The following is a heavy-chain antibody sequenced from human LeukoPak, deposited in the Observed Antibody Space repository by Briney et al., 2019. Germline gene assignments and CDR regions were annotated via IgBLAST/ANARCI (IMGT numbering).Heavy chain of an antibody. V-gene: IGHV3-30-3*01. Sequence: GGSLRLSCAASGFTFSSYAMHWVRQAPGKGLEWVAVISYDGSNKYYADSVKGRFTISRDNSKNTLYLQMNSLRAEDTAVYYCARDGGNYYGSGSYGQDFDYWGQGTLVTVSS. CDR3: ARDGGNYYGSGSYGQDFDY. CDR1: GFTFSSYA. J-gene: IGHJ4*02. D-gene: IGHD3-10*01. CDR2: ISYDGSNK.